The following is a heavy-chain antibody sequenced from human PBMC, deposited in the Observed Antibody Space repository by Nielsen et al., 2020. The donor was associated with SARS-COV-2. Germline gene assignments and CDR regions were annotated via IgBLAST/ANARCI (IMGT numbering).Heavy chain of an antibody. CDR3: ARGEQQLARTDAFDI. CDR1: GYTFTGFF. J-gene: IGHJ3*02. CDR2: INPNSGGS. D-gene: IGHD6-13*01. Sequence: ASVKVSCKASGYTFTGFFMHWVRQAPGQGLEWMGRINPNSGGSNYAQKFQGRVTMTRDTSISTAYMELSRLRSDDTAVYYCARGEQQLARTDAFDIWGQGTMVTVSS. V-gene: IGHV1-2*06.